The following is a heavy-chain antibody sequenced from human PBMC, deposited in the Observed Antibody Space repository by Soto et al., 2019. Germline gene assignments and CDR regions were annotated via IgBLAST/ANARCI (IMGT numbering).Heavy chain of an antibody. CDR1: GGSISSGDYH. V-gene: IGHV4-30-4*01. CDR3: ARGTWSAYNRYYFDF. CDR2: IYYSGGT. D-gene: IGHD3-3*01. Sequence: QVQLQESGPGLVKPSQTLSLTCTVSGGSISSGDYHWSWLRQSPGKGLEWIAYIYYSGGTSYNPSLESRVSISLDPSKNQVSLILSSLTAADTAVYYCARGTWSAYNRYYFDFWGQGTLVTVSS. J-gene: IGHJ4*02.